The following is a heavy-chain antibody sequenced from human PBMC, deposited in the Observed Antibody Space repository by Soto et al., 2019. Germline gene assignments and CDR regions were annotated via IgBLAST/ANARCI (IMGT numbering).Heavy chain of an antibody. D-gene: IGHD2-15*01. V-gene: IGHV3-7*01. CDR3: ASDPSVVVVAATPYYYYGMDV. CDR1: GFTFSSYW. CDR2: IKQDGSEK. Sequence: EVQLVESGGGLVQPGGSLRLSCAASGFTFSSYWMSWVRQAPGKGLEWVANIKQDGSEKYYVDSVKGRFTISRDNAKNSRYLQMNGLRPEDTAVYYWASDPSVVVVAATPYYYYGMDVWGQGTTVTVSS. J-gene: IGHJ6*02.